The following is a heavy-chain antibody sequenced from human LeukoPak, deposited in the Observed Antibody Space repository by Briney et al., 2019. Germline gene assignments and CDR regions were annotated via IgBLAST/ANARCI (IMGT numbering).Heavy chain of an antibody. CDR3: ARVSTVTRLGFDY. D-gene: IGHD4-17*01. CDR2: ISSSSSYI. Sequence: GGSLRLSCAASGFTFSSYSMNWVRQAPGKGLEWVSSISSSSSYIYYADSVKGRFTISRDNAKNSLYLQMNSLRAEDTAVYYCARVSTVTRLGFDYWGQGTLVTVPS. J-gene: IGHJ4*02. CDR1: GFTFSSYS. V-gene: IGHV3-21*01.